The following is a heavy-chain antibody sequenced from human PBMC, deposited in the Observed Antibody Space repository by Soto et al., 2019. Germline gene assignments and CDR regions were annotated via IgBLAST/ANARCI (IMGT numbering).Heavy chain of an antibody. J-gene: IGHJ6*02. V-gene: IGHV1-2*02. Sequence: AAVKVSCKASGYTFTGYYMHWVRQAPGEGLEWMGWINPNSGGTNYAQRFQGSVTMTRDTSISTAYMELIRLRSDDTAVYYCASPLGIPRYYYYYGMDVWGQGTTVTSP. CDR3: ASPLGIPRYYYYYGMDV. D-gene: IGHD3-16*02. CDR1: GYTFTGYY. CDR2: INPNSGGT.